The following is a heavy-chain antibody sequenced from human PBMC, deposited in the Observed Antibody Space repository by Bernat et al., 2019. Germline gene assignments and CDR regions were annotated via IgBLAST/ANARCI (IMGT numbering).Heavy chain of an antibody. J-gene: IGHJ6*03. D-gene: IGHD4-17*01. V-gene: IGHV4-39*01. CDR1: GGSISSGGYY. CDR3: ARPGRDYGDNYYYYMDV. CDR2: IYYSGST. Sequence: QVQLQESGPGLVKPSQTLSLTCTVSGGSISSGGYYWGWIRQPPGKGLEWIGSIYYSGSTYYNPSLKSRVTISVDTSKNQFSLKLSSVTAADTAVYYCARPGRDYGDNYYYYMDVWGKGTTVTVSS.